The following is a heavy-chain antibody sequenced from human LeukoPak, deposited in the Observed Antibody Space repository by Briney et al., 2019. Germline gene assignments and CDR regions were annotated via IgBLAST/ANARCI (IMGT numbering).Heavy chain of an antibody. J-gene: IGHJ4*02. CDR2: IYFSGST. Sequence: SETLSLTCTVSGGSISSSSYYWGWIRQPPGKGLEWIGSIYFSGSTYYNPSLKSRVTISVDTSKNQFSLKLSSVTAADTAVYYCARQVVEMATNFFDYWGQGTLVTVSS. D-gene: IGHD5-24*01. CDR1: GGSISSSSYY. V-gene: IGHV4-39*01. CDR3: ARQVVEMATNFFDY.